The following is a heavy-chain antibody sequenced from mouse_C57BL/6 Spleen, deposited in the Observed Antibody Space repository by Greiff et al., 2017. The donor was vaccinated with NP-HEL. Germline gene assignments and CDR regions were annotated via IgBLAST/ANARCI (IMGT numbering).Heavy chain of an antibody. CDR3: ARYPELLWSRGFAY. D-gene: IGHD2-2*01. CDR2: ILPGSGST. J-gene: IGHJ3*01. V-gene: IGHV1-9*01. Sequence: QVQLQQSGAELMKPGASVKLSCKATGYTFTGYWIEWVKQRPGHGLEWIGEILPGSGSTNYNEKVKGKATFTADTSSNTAYMQLSSLTTEDSAIYYCARYPELLWSRGFAYWGQGTLVTVSA. CDR1: GYTFTGYW.